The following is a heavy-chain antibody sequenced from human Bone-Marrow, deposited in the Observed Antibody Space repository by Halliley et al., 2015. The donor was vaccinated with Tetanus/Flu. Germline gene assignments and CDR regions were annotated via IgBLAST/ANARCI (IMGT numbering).Heavy chain of an antibody. CDR3: ARSLLFLQERVYYFDY. J-gene: IGHJ4*02. V-gene: IGHV4-31*02. CDR2: IYYSGTT. Sequence: TLSLTCTVSGGFIKSGGYYWSWVRQHPGKGLEWIGYIYYSGTTYYNASLKSRVTISVATSKNQFSLKLSSVTVADTAVYYCARSLLFLQERVYYFDYRGQGTLVTVSS. CDR1: GGFIKSGGYY. D-gene: IGHD3-3*01.